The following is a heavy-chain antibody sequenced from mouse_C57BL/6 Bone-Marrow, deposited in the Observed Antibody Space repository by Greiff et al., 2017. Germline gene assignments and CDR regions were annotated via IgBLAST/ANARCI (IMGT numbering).Heavy chain of an antibody. D-gene: IGHD2-5*01. J-gene: IGHJ2*01. CDR3: ASGEYYRNLFDY. CDR2: IYPGSGST. CDR1: GYTFTSYW. Sequence: QVQLQQSGAELVKPGASVKMSCKASGYTFTSYWITWVKQRPGQGLEWIGDIYPGSGSTNYNEKFKSKATLTVDTSSSTAYMQLRSLTSKDSAVYYGASGEYYRNLFDYWGQGTTLTVSS. V-gene: IGHV1-55*01.